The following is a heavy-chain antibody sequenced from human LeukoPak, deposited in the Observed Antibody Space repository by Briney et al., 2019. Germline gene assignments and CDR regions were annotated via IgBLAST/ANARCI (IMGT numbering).Heavy chain of an antibody. J-gene: IGHJ4*02. V-gene: IGHV3-7*03. CDR2: IKQDGSER. CDR3: AGHGSSSA. Sequence: PGGSLRLSCAASGFTFSSYWMSWVRQAPGKGLGWVANIKQDGSERYYVDSVKGRFTISRDNSRNTLYLQMNSLRADDTAIYYCAGHGSSSAWGQGTLVTVSS. D-gene: IGHD6-6*01. CDR1: GFTFSSYW.